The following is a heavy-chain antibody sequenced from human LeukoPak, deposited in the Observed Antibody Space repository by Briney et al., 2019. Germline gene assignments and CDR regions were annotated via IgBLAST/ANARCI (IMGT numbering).Heavy chain of an antibody. D-gene: IGHD6-19*01. V-gene: IGHV3-23*01. CDR2: INVNGDIT. Sequence: PGGSLRLSCAASGFTFSSYWMHWVRQAPGKGLEWVSAINVNGDITYYADSVKGRFTISRDNSRNTLYLQMNSLRAEDTAVYYCAKLYLPQWLGQPFDYWGQGTLVTVSS. CDR3: AKLYLPQWLGQPFDY. CDR1: GFTFSSYW. J-gene: IGHJ4*02.